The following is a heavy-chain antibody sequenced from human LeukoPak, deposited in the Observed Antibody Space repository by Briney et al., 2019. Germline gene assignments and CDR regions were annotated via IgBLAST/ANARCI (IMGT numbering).Heavy chain of an antibody. Sequence: GGSLRLSCAASGFTFSSYEMNWVRQAPGKGLEWVSYISSSGSTIYYADSVKGRFTISRDNAKNSLYLQMNSLRAEDTAVYYCARDTGSGWYGVSDYWGQGTLVTVSS. V-gene: IGHV3-48*03. CDR2: ISSSGSTI. J-gene: IGHJ4*02. CDR1: GFTFSSYE. D-gene: IGHD6-19*01. CDR3: ARDTGSGWYGVSDY.